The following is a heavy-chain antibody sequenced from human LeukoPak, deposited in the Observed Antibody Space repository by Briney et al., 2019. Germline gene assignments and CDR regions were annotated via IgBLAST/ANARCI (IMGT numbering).Heavy chain of an antibody. V-gene: IGHV4-39*07. CDR1: GGSISSSNYY. CDR2: INYSGST. D-gene: IGHD6-13*01. CDR3: ARLGGLAAAGTVMDY. J-gene: IGHJ4*02. Sequence: PSETLSLTCTVSGGSISSSNYYWGWIRQPPGKGLEWIGSINYSGSTDYNPSLKSRVTISVDTSKNQFSLKLSSVTAADTAVYYCARLGGLAAAGTVMDYWGQGTLVTVSS.